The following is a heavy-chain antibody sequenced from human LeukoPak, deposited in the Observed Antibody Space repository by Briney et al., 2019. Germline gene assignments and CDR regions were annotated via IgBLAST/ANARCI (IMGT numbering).Heavy chain of an antibody. CDR3: ARDSGHSGYDLDY. CDR1: GSTFSSYS. CDR2: ISSSSSYI. Sequence: GGSLRLSCAASGSTFSSYSMNWVRQAPGKGLEWVSSISSSSSYIYYADSVKGRFTISRDNAKNSLYLQMNSLRAEDTAVYYCARDSGHSGYDLDYWGQGTLVTVSS. V-gene: IGHV3-21*01. J-gene: IGHJ4*02. D-gene: IGHD5-12*01.